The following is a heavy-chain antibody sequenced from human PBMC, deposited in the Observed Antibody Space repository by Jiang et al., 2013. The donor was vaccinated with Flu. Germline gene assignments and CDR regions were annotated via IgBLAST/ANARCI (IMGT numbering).Heavy chain of an antibody. J-gene: IGHJ4*02. V-gene: IGHV4-39*07. CDR2: IYYSGTT. CDR1: GGSIKSENSY. D-gene: IGHD3-10*01. Sequence: GPGLVKPSETLSLSCTVSGGSIKSENSYWGWIRQPPGKGLEWIGSIYYSGTTYYNPSLKSRVTISVDTSKKQFSLRLSSVTAADTAVYYCASQHWDRGVGSYYMSQWGPGTLVHRLL. CDR3: ASQHWDRGVGSYYMSQ.